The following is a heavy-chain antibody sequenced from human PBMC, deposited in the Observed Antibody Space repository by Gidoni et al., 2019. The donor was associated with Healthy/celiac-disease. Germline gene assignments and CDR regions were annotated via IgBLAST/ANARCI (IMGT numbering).Heavy chain of an antibody. CDR3: ARGGDYGDYDFGGMDV. CDR2: IYYSGST. D-gene: IGHD4-17*01. J-gene: IGHJ6*02. Sequence: QVQLQESGPGLVKPSETLSLTCTVSGGSISSYYWSWIRQPPGKGLEWIGYIYYSGSTNYNPSLKSRVTISVDTSKNQFSLKLSSVTAADTAVYYCARGGDYGDYDFGGMDVWGQGTTVTVSS. CDR1: GGSISSYY. V-gene: IGHV4-59*01.